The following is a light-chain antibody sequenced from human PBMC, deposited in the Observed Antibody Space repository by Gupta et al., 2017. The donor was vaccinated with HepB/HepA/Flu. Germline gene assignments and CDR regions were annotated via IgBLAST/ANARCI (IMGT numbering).Light chain of an antibody. J-gene: IGLJ3*02. Sequence: SDLTQPASVSGSPGQSITISCTGSSSDIGGCDAVSWYQQHPGKAPRLLIYNVNNRPSGIVDRFSGSKYGNTASLTISGLQPEEEAIYYCSSLRTGDTLVVFGGGTRLTVL. CDR2: NVN. CDR1: SSDIGGCDA. V-gene: IGLV2-14*01. CDR3: SSLRTGDTLVV.